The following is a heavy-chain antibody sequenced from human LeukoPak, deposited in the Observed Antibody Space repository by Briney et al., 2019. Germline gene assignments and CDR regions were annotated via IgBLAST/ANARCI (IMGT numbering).Heavy chain of an antibody. CDR1: GGAISSYY. Sequence: SETLSLTCTVSGGAISSYYWSWIRQPPGKGLEWIGYIYYSGSTNYNPSLKSRVTISVDTSKNQFSLKLSSVTAADTAVYYCARALDYDFWSGLGGYGGQGTLVTVSS. J-gene: IGHJ4*02. V-gene: IGHV4-59*01. CDR3: ARALDYDFWSGLGGY. CDR2: IYYSGST. D-gene: IGHD3-3*01.